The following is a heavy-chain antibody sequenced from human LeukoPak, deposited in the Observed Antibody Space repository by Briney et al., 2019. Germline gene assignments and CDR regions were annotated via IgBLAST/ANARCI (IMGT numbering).Heavy chain of an antibody. CDR3: AKAGYGSGSYYNNWFDP. V-gene: IGHV3-23*01. CDR2: ISGSGGST. J-gene: IGHJ5*02. D-gene: IGHD3-10*01. CDR1: GFTFSSYA. Sequence: PGVSLRLSCAASGFTFSSYAMSWVRQAPGKGLEWVSAISGSGGSTYYADSVKGRFTISRDNSKNTLYLQMNSLRAEDTAVYYCAKAGYGSGSYYNNWFDPWGQGTLVTVSS.